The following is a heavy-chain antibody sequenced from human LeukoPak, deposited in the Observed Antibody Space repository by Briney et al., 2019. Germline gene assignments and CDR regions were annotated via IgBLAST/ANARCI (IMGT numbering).Heavy chain of an antibody. D-gene: IGHD4-17*01. CDR2: ISWNSGSI. J-gene: IGHJ3*02. V-gene: IGHV3-9*01. CDR1: GFTFDDYA. CDR3: AKGRGDDPLDAFDI. Sequence: HPGRSLRLSCAASGFTFDDYAMHWVRQAPGKGLEWVSGISWNSGSIGYADSVKGRFTISRDNAKNSLYLQKNSLRAEDTALYYRAKGRGDDPLDAFDIWGQGTMVTVSS.